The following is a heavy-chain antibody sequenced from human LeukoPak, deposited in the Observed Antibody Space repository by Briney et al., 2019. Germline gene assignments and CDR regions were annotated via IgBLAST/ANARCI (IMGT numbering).Heavy chain of an antibody. Sequence: ASVKASCKASGYTSTSYGISWVRQAPGQGLEWMGWISAYNGNTNYARKLQGRVTMTTDTSTSTAYMELRILRSDDTAVYYCARDRDYGDYVVDYWGQGTLVTVSS. CDR2: ISAYNGNT. J-gene: IGHJ4*02. D-gene: IGHD4-17*01. V-gene: IGHV1-18*01. CDR3: ARDRDYGDYVVDY. CDR1: GYTSTSYG.